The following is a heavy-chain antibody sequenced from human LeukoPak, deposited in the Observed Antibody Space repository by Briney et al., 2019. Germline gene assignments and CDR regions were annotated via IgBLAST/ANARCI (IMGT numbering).Heavy chain of an antibody. CDR2: INSDGSST. D-gene: IGHD3-22*01. Sequence: GGSLRLSCAASGFTFSSYWMHWVRQAPGKGLVWVSRINSDGSSTTYADSVKGRFTISRANAKNTLYLQMNSLRAEDTAIYYCARQYSYDSSGYYPWDYWGQGTLVTVSS. CDR3: ARQYSYDSSGYYPWDY. J-gene: IGHJ4*02. CDR1: GFTFSSYW. V-gene: IGHV3-74*01.